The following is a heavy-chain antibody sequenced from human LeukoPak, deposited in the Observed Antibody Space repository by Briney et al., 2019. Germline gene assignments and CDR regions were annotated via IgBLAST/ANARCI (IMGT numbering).Heavy chain of an antibody. CDR2: IYSGGST. D-gene: IGHD6-13*01. V-gene: IGHV3-53*01. J-gene: IGHJ4*02. CDR1: GFTVSSNY. Sequence: GGSLRLSCAASGFTVSSNYMSWVRQAPGKGLEWVSVIYSGGSTYYADSVKGRFAISRDNSKNTLYLQMNSLRAEDTAVYYCARAFPASSSWYVFDYWGQGTLVTVSS. CDR3: ARAFPASSSWYVFDY.